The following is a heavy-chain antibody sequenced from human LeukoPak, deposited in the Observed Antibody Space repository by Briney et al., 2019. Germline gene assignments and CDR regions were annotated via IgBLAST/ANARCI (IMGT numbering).Heavy chain of an antibody. CDR2: RNHRGGT. CDR1: GGSFSGYH. D-gene: IGHD6-13*01. V-gene: IGHV4-34*01. Sequence: SETLSLTCAVYGGSFSGYHWTWIRQPPGKGLQWIGQRNHRGGTNYNPSLKSRVTISLDTSKNQFSLNLSSVTAADTAVYYCARGTLRGHSNTWHSCWGQGTLVTVSS. J-gene: IGHJ4*02. CDR3: ARGTLRGHSNTWHSC.